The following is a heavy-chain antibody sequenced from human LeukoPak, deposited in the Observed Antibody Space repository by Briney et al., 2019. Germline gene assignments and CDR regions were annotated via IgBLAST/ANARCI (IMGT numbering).Heavy chain of an antibody. CDR1: GGSISSYY. D-gene: IGHD3-16*01. V-gene: IGHV4-59*01. CDR3: ASLVWGSYYYFDY. CDR2: IYYSGST. Sequence: NPSETLSLTCTVSGGSISSYYWSWIRQPPGKGLEWIGYIYYSGSTNYNPSLKSRVNISVDTSENQFSLKLSSVTAADTAVYYCASLVWGSYYYFDYWGQGTLVTVSS. J-gene: IGHJ4*02.